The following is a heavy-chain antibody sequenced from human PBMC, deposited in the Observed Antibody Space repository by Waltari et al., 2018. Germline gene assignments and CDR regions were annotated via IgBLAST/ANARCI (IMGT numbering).Heavy chain of an antibody. J-gene: IGHJ3*02. D-gene: IGHD5-18*01. Sequence: EVQLVESGGGLVQPGGSLRLSCAVSGFTFTYYWMHWVRQAPGKGLVWVSRISSDGRSTSYADSVKGRFSISRDNAKHTLYLQMNSLRAEDTAVYYCARDGYSYGLGTFDIWGQGAMVTVSS. CDR3: ARDGYSYGLGTFDI. CDR1: GFTFTYYW. CDR2: ISSDGRST. V-gene: IGHV3-74*01.